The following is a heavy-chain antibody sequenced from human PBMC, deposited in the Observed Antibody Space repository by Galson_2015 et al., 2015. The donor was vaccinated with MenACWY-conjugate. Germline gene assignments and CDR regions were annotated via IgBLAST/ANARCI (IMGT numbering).Heavy chain of an antibody. V-gene: IGHV1-3*01. CDR3: VRESIVVVPAVLPMGYFDY. CDR1: GYTFTTYA. Sequence: SVKVSCKASGYTFTTYAMNWVRQAPGQRLEWMGWINPANGNTKYSQNFQGRLTFTRDTSATTVYMELSSLRSEDTAMFYCVRESIVVVPAVLPMGYFDYWGQGTLVTVSS. J-gene: IGHJ4*02. CDR2: INPANGNT. D-gene: IGHD2-2*01.